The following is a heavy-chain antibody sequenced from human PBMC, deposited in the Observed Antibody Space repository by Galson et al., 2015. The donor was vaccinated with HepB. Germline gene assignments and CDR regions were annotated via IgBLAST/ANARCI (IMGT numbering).Heavy chain of an antibody. D-gene: IGHD1-1*01. CDR2: ISPDGTTT. CDR3: ARDFNWNFDP. J-gene: IGHJ5*02. CDR1: GSTFRTSN. Sequence: SLRLSCAASGSTFRTSNMHWVRQGPVKGLEWVASISPDGTTTYHADSVKGRFTISRDNSKNTLFLQMHSLRPEDTAVYYCARDFNWNFDPWGQGTLVTVSS. V-gene: IGHV3-30*14.